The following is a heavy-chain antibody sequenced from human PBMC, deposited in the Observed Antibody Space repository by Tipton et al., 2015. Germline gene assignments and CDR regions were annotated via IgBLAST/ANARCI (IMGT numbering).Heavy chain of an antibody. Sequence: GLVKPSENLSLTCTVSGGSVTSGSYYWSWIRQPPGKGLEWIGYISYTDGAHYNPALKSRVTISVDTSKNQFSLTLSSVTAADTAVYYCARAGSGWYGSYYFDYWGQGTLVTVSS. CDR2: ISYTDGA. CDR3: ARAGSGWYGSYYFDY. CDR1: GGSVTSGSYY. D-gene: IGHD6-19*01. V-gene: IGHV4-61*01. J-gene: IGHJ4*02.